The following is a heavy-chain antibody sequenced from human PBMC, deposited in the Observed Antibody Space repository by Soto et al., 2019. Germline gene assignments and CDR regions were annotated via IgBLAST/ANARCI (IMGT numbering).Heavy chain of an antibody. J-gene: IGHJ6*02. CDR3: PRGLRYSGMDV. V-gene: IGHV4-34*01. CDR1: RGSFNAYS. CDR2: IDHSGST. Sequence: SETLSLTCAAHRGSFNAYSWTWIRQPPGKGLEWIGEIDHSGSTTYNPSLKSRITMSVDTSKNQFSLNVSSMTAEDTAVSYCPRGLRYSGMDVWGQVTTVIVSS.